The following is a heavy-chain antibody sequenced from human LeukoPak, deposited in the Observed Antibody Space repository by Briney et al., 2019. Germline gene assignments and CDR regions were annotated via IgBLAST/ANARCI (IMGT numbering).Heavy chain of an antibody. D-gene: IGHD3-22*01. V-gene: IGHV1-2*02. CDR2: INPNSGGT. Sequence: ASVKVSCKASGYTFTGYYMHWVRQAPGQGLEWMGWINPNSGGTNYAQKFQGRVTMTRDTSISTAYMELSGLRSDDTAVYYCARDPCSSGYSYMSGYWGQGTLVTVSS. J-gene: IGHJ4*02. CDR1: GYTFTGYY. CDR3: ARDPCSSGYSYMSGY.